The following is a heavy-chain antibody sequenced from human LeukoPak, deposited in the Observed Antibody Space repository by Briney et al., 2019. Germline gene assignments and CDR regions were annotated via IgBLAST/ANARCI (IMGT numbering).Heavy chain of an antibody. D-gene: IGHD6-19*01. CDR2: ISGVGGST. Sequence: PGGSLRLSCAASGFTFDDYAMHWVRQAPGKGLEWVSLISGVGGSTYYADSVKGRSTISRDNSKTYLYLKMHSLSTEDTALYYCAKGFQQWLVSGEDYWGQGTLVTVS. J-gene: IGHJ4*02. CDR3: AKGFQQWLVSGEDY. V-gene: IGHV3-43*02. CDR1: GFTFDDYA.